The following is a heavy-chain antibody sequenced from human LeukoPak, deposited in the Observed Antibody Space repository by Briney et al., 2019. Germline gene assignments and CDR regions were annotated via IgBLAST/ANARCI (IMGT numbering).Heavy chain of an antibody. CDR3: AGESVTTVTTIEGGALDI. CDR1: GGSISSYY. J-gene: IGHJ3*02. V-gene: IGHV4-4*07. Sequence: SETLSLTCTVSGGSISSYYWSWIRQPAGKGLEWIGRIYTSGSTNYNPSLKSRVTISVDTSKNQFSLKLSSVTAADTAVYYCAGESVTTVTTIEGGALDIWGQGTMVTVSS. CDR2: IYTSGST. D-gene: IGHD4-17*01.